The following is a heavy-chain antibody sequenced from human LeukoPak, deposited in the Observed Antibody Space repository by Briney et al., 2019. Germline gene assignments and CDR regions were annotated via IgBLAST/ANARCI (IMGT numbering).Heavy chain of an antibody. CDR3: AKRVRHWLYSFDY. V-gene: IGHV3-30*18. Sequence: GGSLRLSCAASGFTLSSYGTHGVRQAPGKGLEWVAVISYDGSNKYYADSVKGRFTISRDNSKNTVYLQMNSVRAEDTALHYWAKRVRHWLYSFDYWGQGTLVTVSS. D-gene: IGHD6-19*01. CDR1: GFTLSSYG. CDR2: ISYDGSNK. J-gene: IGHJ4*02.